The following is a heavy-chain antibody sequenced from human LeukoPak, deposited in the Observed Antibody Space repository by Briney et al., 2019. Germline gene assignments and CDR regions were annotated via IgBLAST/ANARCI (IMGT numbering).Heavy chain of an antibody. Sequence: GGSLTLYCAASGFTVSSNYMTWVRQAPGKGLEWFSVIYSGGSTYYSDSVRGRFIISRDNSKNTLYLQMNSLRAEDTAVYYCASSVGDSRSSNWFDPWGQGTLVTVSS. J-gene: IGHJ5*02. CDR3: ASSVGDSRSSNWFDP. CDR1: GFTVSSNY. CDR2: IYSGGST. V-gene: IGHV3-66*01. D-gene: IGHD6-6*01.